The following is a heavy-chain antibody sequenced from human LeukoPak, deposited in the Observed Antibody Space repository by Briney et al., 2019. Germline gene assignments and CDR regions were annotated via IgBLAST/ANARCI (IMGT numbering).Heavy chain of an antibody. CDR2: ILDSGYST. V-gene: IGHV3-23*01. J-gene: IGHJ6*03. Sequence: GGSLRLSCAASGFTFSSYAMSWVRQAPGKGLEWVSGILDSGYSTYYANSVKGRFTISRDNSNNTLYLQMDSLRAEDTAVYYCAKLGGHPLHNYYVGVWGKGTTVAVSS. CDR3: AKLGGHPLHNYYVGV. CDR1: GFTFSSYA. D-gene: IGHD3-16*01.